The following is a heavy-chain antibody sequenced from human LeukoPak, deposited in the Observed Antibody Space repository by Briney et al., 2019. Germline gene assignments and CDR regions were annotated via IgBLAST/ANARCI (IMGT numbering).Heavy chain of an antibody. V-gene: IGHV3-7*01. J-gene: IGHJ4*02. D-gene: IGHD3-10*01. Sequence: GGSLRLSCAASGFTFSNYAMSWVRQAPGKGLEWVANIKQDGSEKYYVDSVKGRFTISRDNAKNSLYLQMNSLRAEDTAVYYCARDQSLRYYYGSGSYYTPIDYWGQGTLVTVSS. CDR3: ARDQSLRYYYGSGSYYTPIDY. CDR2: IKQDGSEK. CDR1: GFTFSNYA.